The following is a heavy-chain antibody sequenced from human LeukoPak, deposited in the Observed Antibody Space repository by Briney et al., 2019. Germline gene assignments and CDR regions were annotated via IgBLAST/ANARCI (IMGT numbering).Heavy chain of an antibody. CDR2: ISYDGSNK. V-gene: IGHV3-30*01. CDR3: ARARQIGYCSSTSCYSSPDNWFDP. CDR1: GFTFSSYA. Sequence: PGRSLRLSCAASGFTFSSYAMHWVRQAPGKGLEWVAVISYDGSNKYYADSVKGRFTISRDNSKNTLYLQMNSLRAEDTAVYYCARARQIGYCSSTSCYSSPDNWFDPWGQRTLVTVSS. D-gene: IGHD2-2*01. J-gene: IGHJ5*02.